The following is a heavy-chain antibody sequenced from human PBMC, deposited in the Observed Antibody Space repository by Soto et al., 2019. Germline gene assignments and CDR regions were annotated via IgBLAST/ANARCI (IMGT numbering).Heavy chain of an antibody. CDR3: AREGYYYDSSGYQHDAFHI. CDR1: GFTFSSYS. Sequence: GGSLRLSCAASGFTFSSYSMNWVRQAPGKGLEWVSSISSSSSYIYYADSVKGRFTISRDNAKNSLYLQMNSLRAEDTAVYYCAREGYYYDSSGYQHDAFHIWGQGTMVTVSS. CDR2: ISSSSSYI. J-gene: IGHJ3*02. V-gene: IGHV3-21*01. D-gene: IGHD3-22*01.